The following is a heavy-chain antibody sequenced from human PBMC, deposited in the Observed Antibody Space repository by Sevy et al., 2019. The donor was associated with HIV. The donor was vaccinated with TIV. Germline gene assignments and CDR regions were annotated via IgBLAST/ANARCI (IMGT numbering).Heavy chain of an antibody. CDR2: ISSGSSYI. Sequence: GGSLRLSCAASGFTFSTYTMNWVRQAPWKGLEWVSSISSGSSYIYYADSVKGRFTISRDNAKNSLYLQMNSLRAEDTAIYYCARDGGCTSTSCLLYFDYWGQGTPVTVSS. CDR3: ARDGGCTSTSCLLYFDY. CDR1: GFTFSTYT. D-gene: IGHD2-2*01. J-gene: IGHJ4*02. V-gene: IGHV3-21*01.